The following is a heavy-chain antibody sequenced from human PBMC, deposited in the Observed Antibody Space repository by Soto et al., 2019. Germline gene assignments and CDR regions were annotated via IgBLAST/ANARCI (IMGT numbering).Heavy chain of an antibody. CDR1: GGSFSGYY. D-gene: IGHD3-10*01. V-gene: IGHV4-34*01. J-gene: IGHJ4*02. CDR2: INHSGST. Sequence: NPSETLSLTCAVYGGSFSGYYWSWIGQPPGKGLEWIGEINHSGSTNYNPSLKSRVTISVDTSKNQFSLKLSSVTAADTAVYYCARATFYYYGSGSYPFDYWGQGTLVTVSS. CDR3: ARATFYYYGSGSYPFDY.